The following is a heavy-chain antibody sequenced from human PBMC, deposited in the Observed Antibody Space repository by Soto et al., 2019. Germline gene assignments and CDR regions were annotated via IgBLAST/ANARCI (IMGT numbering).Heavy chain of an antibody. CDR2: IYYSGST. V-gene: IGHV4-39*07. CDR1: GGSISGSSYY. Sequence: PSETLSLTCTVSGGSISGSSYYWGWIRQPPGKGLDWIGNIYYSGSTYYNPSLKSRVTISVDTSKNQFSLKLSSVTAADTAVYYCARRYGGNFDYWGQGTLVTVSS. CDR3: ARRYGGNFDY. J-gene: IGHJ4*02. D-gene: IGHD3-16*01.